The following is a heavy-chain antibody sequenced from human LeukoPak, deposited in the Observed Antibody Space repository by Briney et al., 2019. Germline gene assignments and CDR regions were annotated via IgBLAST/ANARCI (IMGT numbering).Heavy chain of an antibody. CDR2: IYYTVST. CDR3: ARGRRQQLVDALDI. Sequence: SETLSLTCTVSGGSISSSSYFWGWIRQPPGKGLEWIGSIYYTVSTYYNPSLKSRVTISADTSKKQFSLKLTSVTAADTAVYYCARGRRQQLVDALDIWGQGTMVTVSS. V-gene: IGHV4-39*07. D-gene: IGHD6-13*01. J-gene: IGHJ3*02. CDR1: GGSISSSSYF.